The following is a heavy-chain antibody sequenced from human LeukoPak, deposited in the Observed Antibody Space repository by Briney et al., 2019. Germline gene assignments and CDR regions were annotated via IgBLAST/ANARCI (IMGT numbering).Heavy chain of an antibody. D-gene: IGHD3-22*01. Sequence: SETLSLTCTVSGGSISSGGYYWRWIRQHPGKGLEWIGYIYYSGSTYYNPSLKSRVTISVDTSKNQFSLKLSSVTAADTAVYYXAXXXXYDSSGYQYTNWFDPWGQGTLVTVSS. J-gene: IGHJ5*02. CDR2: IYYSGST. CDR1: GGSISSGGYY. CDR3: AXXXXYDSSGYQYTNWFDP. V-gene: IGHV4-31*03.